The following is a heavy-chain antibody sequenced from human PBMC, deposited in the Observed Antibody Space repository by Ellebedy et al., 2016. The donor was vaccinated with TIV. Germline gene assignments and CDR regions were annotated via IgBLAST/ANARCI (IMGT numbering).Heavy chain of an antibody. V-gene: IGHV3-23*01. CDR1: GFTFSSYA. CDR3: AKAGSSYCSGGSCYSLA. Sequence: GGSLRLSCAASGFTFSSYAMSWVRQAPGKGLEWVSGISGSGGSTYRADSVKGRFTISRDNSKNTAYLQMNSLRAEDTAVYYCAKAGSSYCSGGSCYSLAWGQGTLVTVSS. CDR2: ISGSGGST. J-gene: IGHJ5*02. D-gene: IGHD2-15*01.